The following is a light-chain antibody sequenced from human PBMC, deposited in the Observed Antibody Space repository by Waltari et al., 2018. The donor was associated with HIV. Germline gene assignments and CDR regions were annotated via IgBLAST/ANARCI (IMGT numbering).Light chain of an antibody. CDR3: AVWDDSLTGVI. Sequence: QSVLTQPPSASGTPGQRVSISCSGSDSNIGRNYVYWYQQVAGTAPKLLNYRDNRGPSGVSDRFAGSKSGSSASLAISGLRSEDEAAYFCAVWDDSLTGVIFGGKTKLTVL. CDR2: RDN. V-gene: IGLV1-47*01. CDR1: DSNIGRNY. J-gene: IGLJ2*01.